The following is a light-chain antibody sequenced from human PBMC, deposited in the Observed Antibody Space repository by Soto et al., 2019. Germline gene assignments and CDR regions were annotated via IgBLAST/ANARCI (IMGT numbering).Light chain of an antibody. J-gene: IGKJ5*01. CDR3: QQYNNWPPVT. V-gene: IGKV3-15*01. Sequence: EVVMTQSPATLSVSPGERATLSCRASQSISNNLSWYQQKPGQGPRLLIYGASTSATGTPARFSGSGSGTEFTLTISSLQSEDFGVYYCQQYNNWPPVTFGQGTRLEIK. CDR1: QSISNN. CDR2: GAS.